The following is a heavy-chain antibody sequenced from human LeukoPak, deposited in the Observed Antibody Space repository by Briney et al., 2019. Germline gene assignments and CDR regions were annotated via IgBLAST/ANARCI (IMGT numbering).Heavy chain of an antibody. CDR2: ISWDGGST. CDR3: ARDKAAGMDV. CDR1: GFTFDDYT. Sequence: GGSLRLSCAASGFTFDDYTMHWVRQAPGKGLEWVSLISWDGGSTYYADSVKGRFTISRDNAKNSLYLQMNSLRAEDTAVYYCARDKAAGMDVWGKGTTVTVSS. V-gene: IGHV3-43*01. D-gene: IGHD6-25*01. J-gene: IGHJ6*03.